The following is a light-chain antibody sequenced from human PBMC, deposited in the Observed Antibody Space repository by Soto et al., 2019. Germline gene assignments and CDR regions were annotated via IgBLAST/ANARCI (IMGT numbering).Light chain of an antibody. CDR2: DDS. V-gene: IGLV3-21*02. Sequence: SYELTQPPSVSVAPGQTARITCGGNYIGSKTVHWYQQMPGQAPVLVVYDDSARPSGIPERFSGSNSVHTATLTISRVEAGDEADYFCQVWDTTSDLLDVFGTGTKVTVL. J-gene: IGLJ1*01. CDR3: QVWDTTSDLLDV. CDR1: YIGSKT.